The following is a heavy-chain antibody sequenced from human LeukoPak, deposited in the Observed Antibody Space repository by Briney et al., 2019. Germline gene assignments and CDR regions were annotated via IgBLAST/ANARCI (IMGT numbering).Heavy chain of an antibody. CDR3: AREVVVPAAMFDY. Sequence: GGSLRLSCAASGFTFSDYYMSWIRQAPGKGLEWVSYISSSSSTIYYADSVKGRFTISRDNAKNSLYLQMNSLRAEDTAVYYCAREVVVPAAMFDYWGQGTLVTVSP. D-gene: IGHD2-2*01. CDR1: GFTFSDYY. V-gene: IGHV3-11*04. J-gene: IGHJ4*02. CDR2: ISSSSSTI.